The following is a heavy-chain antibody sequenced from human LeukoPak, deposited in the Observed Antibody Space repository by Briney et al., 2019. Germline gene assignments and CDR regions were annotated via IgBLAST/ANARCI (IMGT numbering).Heavy chain of an antibody. Sequence: GGSLRLSCAASGFTFSTFAMIWVRQPPGKGLEWVSSIFPSGGEIHYADSVRGRFIISRDNSKSIMSLQMNSLRAEDTAVYYCARDWRWLQFFDYWGQGTLVTVSS. CDR3: ARDWRWLQFFDY. V-gene: IGHV3-23*01. CDR2: IFPSGGEI. D-gene: IGHD5-24*01. CDR1: GFTFSTFA. J-gene: IGHJ4*02.